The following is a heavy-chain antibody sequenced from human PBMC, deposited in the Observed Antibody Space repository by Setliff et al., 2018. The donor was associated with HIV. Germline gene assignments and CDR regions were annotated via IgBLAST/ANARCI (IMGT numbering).Heavy chain of an antibody. J-gene: IGHJ6*03. V-gene: IGHV4-59*01. Sequence: KPSETLSLTCTVSGGSITGYYWSWIRQPPGKGLEWIGWIYYSGNTRYNPSLKSRVTISLDTSKNRFSLQLTSVTAADTAVYYCARIPRDGSELSYYYYYYMDVWGKGTTVTVSS. D-gene: IGHD3-10*01. CDR3: ARIPRDGSELSYYYYYYMDV. CDR2: IYYSGNT. CDR1: GGSITGYY.